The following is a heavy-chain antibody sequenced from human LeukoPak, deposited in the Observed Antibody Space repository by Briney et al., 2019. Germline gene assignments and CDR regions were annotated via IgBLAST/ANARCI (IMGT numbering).Heavy chain of an antibody. V-gene: IGHV4-61*08. J-gene: IGHJ6*02. CDR2: IYYSGST. CDR1: GGSISSDGYS. CDR3: ARHDGNYYYGMDV. Sequence: SETLSLTCTVSGGSISSDGYSWSWIRQHPGKSLEWIGYIYYSGSTNYNPSLKSRVTISVDTSKNQFSLKLSSVTAADTAVYYCARHDGNYYYGMDVWGQGTTVTVSS.